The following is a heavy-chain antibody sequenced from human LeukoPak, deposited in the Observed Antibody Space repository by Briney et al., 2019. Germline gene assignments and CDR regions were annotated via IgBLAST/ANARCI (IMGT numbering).Heavy chain of an antibody. V-gene: IGHV4-59*12. CDR1: GGSISSYY. CDR2: IYYSGST. Sequence: PSETLSLTCTVSGGSISSYYWSWIRQPPGKGLEWIGYIYYSGSTNYNPSLKSRVTISVDTSKNQFSLKLSSVTAADTAVYYCARGPISPNRKKHKTWGPMVRGVQTAFDIWGQGTMVTVSS. CDR3: ARGPISPNRKKHKTWGPMVRGVQTAFDI. J-gene: IGHJ3*02. D-gene: IGHD3-10*01.